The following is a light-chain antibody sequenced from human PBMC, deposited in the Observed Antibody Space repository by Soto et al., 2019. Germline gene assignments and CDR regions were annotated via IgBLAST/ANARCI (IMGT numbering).Light chain of an antibody. CDR1: QSINSE. J-gene: IGKJ2*01. V-gene: IGKV3-15*01. Sequence: EIVMTQSPATLSLSPGERAALSCRASQSINSELAWYQQKPGQPPRLLIYGASTSATGVPARFTGSESGSESTLSISGLQSEDFAVYYCQQGHNWPLTFGQGTRLEI. CDR2: GAS. CDR3: QQGHNWPLT.